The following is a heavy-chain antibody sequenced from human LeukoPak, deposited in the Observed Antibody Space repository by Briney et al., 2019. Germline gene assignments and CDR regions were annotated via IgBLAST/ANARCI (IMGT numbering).Heavy chain of an antibody. CDR3: TRDQLDSSSWHYYYGMDV. D-gene: IGHD6-13*01. J-gene: IGHJ6*02. V-gene: IGHV3-49*03. CDR2: IRSKAYGGTT. Sequence: GGSLRLSCTASGFTFGDDAMSWFRQAPGKGLEWVGFIRSKAYGGTTEYAASVKGRFTISRDDSKSIAYLQMNSLKTEDTAVYYCTRDQLDSSSWHYYYGMDVWGQGTTVTVSS. CDR1: GFTFGDDA.